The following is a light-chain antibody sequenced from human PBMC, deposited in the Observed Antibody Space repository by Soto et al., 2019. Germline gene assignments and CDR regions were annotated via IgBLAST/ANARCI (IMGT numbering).Light chain of an antibody. CDR3: QQFSSYPLT. CDR1: QTVRSNY. CDR2: DAS. Sequence: EFVLTQSPGTPPLPPGERATLPCRASQTVRSNYFAWYQQKPGQAPRLLIYDASSRAAGITDRFSGGGSGTDVTLPISRLEPEDFAVYYCQQFSSYPLTFGGGTKVDIK. J-gene: IGKJ4*01. V-gene: IGKV3-20*01.